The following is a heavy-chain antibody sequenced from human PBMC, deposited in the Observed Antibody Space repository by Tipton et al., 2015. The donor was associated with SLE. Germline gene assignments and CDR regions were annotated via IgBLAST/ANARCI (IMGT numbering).Heavy chain of an antibody. V-gene: IGHV3-7*03. CDR3: ARDRKGAVAGTWDY. CDR2: IKQDGSEK. Sequence: SLRLSCAASGFTFSSYWMSWVRQAPGKGLEWVANIKQDGSEKYYVDSVKGRFTISRDNAKNSLYLQMNSLRAEDPAVYYCARDRKGAVAGTWDYWGQGTLVTVSS. D-gene: IGHD6-19*01. J-gene: IGHJ4*02. CDR1: GFTFSSYW.